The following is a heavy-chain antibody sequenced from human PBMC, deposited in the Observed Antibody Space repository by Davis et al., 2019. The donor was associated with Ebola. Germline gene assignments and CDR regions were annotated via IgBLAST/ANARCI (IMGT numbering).Heavy chain of an antibody. J-gene: IGHJ6*02. D-gene: IGHD2-8*02. Sequence: SVKVSCKASGGTFSSYAISWVRQAPGQGLEWMGGIIPIFGTANYAQKFQGRVTITADESTSTAYMELSSLRSEDTAVYYCAREGTDCTGGVCNPYYYYGMDVWGQGTTVTVSS. V-gene: IGHV1-69*13. CDR1: GGTFSSYA. CDR3: AREGTDCTGGVCNPYYYYGMDV. CDR2: IIPIFGTA.